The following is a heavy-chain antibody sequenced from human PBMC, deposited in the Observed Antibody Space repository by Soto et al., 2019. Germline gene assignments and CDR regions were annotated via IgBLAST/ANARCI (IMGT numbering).Heavy chain of an antibody. CDR2: INGGNGNT. Sequence: QVQLVQSGAELKKSGASGKVSCKATGNAVPKYAIHWVRQAPGQRLEWMGWINGGNGNTYYSEHFQGRVTFPRDTSAGTVYMQLSSLTSEDTAVYYCARDDSGFSGSHYIDYFNYWGQGALVTVCS. V-gene: IGHV1-3*01. CDR3: ARDDSGFSGSHYIDYFNY. CDR1: GNAVPKYA. D-gene: IGHD1-26*01. J-gene: IGHJ4*02.